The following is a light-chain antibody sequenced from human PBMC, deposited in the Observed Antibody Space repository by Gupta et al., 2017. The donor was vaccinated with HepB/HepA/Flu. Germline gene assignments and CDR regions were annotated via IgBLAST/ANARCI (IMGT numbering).Light chain of an antibody. Sequence: EIVLTQSPGTLSLSPGERATLSCWASQSLNSNYLAWYQQKPGQAPRLLIYDASSRATGISDRFSGSGSGTTFTLTISRLEPEDFAVDYCQQYRGAPLTCGGGTKVEI. CDR1: QSLNSNY. V-gene: IGKV3-20*01. J-gene: IGKJ4*01. CDR3: QQYRGAPLT. CDR2: DAS.